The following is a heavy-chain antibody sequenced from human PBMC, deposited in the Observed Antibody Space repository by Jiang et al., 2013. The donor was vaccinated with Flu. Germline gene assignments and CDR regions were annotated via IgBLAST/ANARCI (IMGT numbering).Heavy chain of an antibody. CDR2: IDWDDDK. V-gene: IGHV2-70*11. CDR3: ARGKYSSSLLGY. CDR1: GFSLSTSGMC. D-gene: IGHD6-6*01. Sequence: KPTQTLTLTCTFSGFSLSTSGMCVSWIRQPPGKALEWLARIDWDDDKYYSTSLKTRLTISKDTSKNQVVLTMTNMDPVDTATYYCARGKYSSSLLGYWGQGTLVTVSS. J-gene: IGHJ4*02.